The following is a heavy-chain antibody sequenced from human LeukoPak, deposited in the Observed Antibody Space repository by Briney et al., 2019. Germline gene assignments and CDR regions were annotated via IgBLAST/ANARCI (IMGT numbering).Heavy chain of an antibody. J-gene: IGHJ5*02. CDR2: IGGRGGST. Sequence: GGSLRLSCAASGFTFSTDPMTWVRQAPGKGPEWVSAIGGRGGSTYYADSLGGRFTISRDNSKGMLYLQMNSLKVEDTATYYCGKEGGAWGQGTKVTVSS. CDR1: GFTFSTDP. CDR3: GKEGGA. V-gene: IGHV3-23*01. D-gene: IGHD3-16*01.